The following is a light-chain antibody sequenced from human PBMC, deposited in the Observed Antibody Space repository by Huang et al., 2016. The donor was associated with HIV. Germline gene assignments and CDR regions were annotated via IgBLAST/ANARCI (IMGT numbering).Light chain of an antibody. CDR2: WAS. CDR3: QQYYSSPQT. J-gene: IGKJ1*01. CDR1: QSVYSSSTSKDY. V-gene: IGKV4-1*01. Sequence: DIIMTQSPDSLAVSLGERATLNCRSSQSVYSSSTSKDYMAWFQQKPGQPPRLLLFWASTREVGVPDRFSGSGSGTHFTLTIANREAEDAAIYYCQQYYSSPQTFGQGTRVEVK.